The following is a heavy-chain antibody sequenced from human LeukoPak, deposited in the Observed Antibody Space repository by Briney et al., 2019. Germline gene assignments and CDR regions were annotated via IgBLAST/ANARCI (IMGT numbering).Heavy chain of an antibody. CDR2: ISGSGDST. J-gene: IGHJ3*02. Sequence: GGSLRLSCAASGFTFSSCAMSWVRQAPGKGLEWVSTISGSGDSTYYADSVKGRFTISRDNAKNSLYLQMNSLRAEDTAVYYCARDYDFWSGYPGEAFDIWGQGTMVTVSS. CDR3: ARDYDFWSGYPGEAFDI. CDR1: GFTFSSCA. V-gene: IGHV3-23*01. D-gene: IGHD3-3*01.